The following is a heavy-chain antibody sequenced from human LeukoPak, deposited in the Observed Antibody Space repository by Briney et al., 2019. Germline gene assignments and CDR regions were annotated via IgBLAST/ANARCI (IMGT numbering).Heavy chain of an antibody. CDR3: ARALAPRHYGMDV. Sequence: SETLSLTCAVYGGSFSGYYWSWIRQPPGKGLEWIGEINHSGSTNYNPSLKSRVTISVDTSKNQFSLKLSSVTAADTAVYYCARALAPRHYGMDVWGQGTTVTVSS. V-gene: IGHV4-34*01. J-gene: IGHJ6*02. CDR2: INHSGST. CDR1: GGSFSGYY. D-gene: IGHD3-16*01.